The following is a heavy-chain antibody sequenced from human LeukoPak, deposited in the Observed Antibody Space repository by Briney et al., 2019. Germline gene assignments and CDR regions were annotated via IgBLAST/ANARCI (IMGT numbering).Heavy chain of an antibody. CDR3: ARRGVVIRVILVGFHKEAYYFDS. CDR2: ISGSGGST. D-gene: IGHD3-22*01. J-gene: IGHJ4*02. V-gene: IGHV3-23*01. CDR1: GISLSNYG. Sequence: GGSLRLSCAVSGISLSNYGMSWVRQAPGKGLEGVAGISGSGGSTNYADSVNGRFNISRDNPKNTLQLQMKKLGAEDTAVYFCARRGVVIRVILVGFHKEAYYFDSWGQGALVTVSS.